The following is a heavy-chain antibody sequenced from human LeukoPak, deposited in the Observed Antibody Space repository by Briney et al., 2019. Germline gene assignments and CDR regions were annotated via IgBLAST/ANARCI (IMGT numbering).Heavy chain of an antibody. J-gene: IGHJ6*02. V-gene: IGHV3-23*01. CDR3: AKDWFRGQQLDPEGMDV. CDR1: GFTFSSYA. Sequence: GSLRLSCAASGFTFSSYAMSWVRQAPGKGLGWVSAFSGSGGSTYYADSVKGRFTISRDNSKNTLYLQMNSLRAEDTAVYYCAKDWFRGQQLDPEGMDVWGQGTTVTVSS. CDR2: FSGSGGST. D-gene: IGHD6-13*01.